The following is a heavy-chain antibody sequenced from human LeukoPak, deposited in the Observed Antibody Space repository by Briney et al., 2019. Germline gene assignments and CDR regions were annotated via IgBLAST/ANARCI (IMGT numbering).Heavy chain of an antibody. Sequence: SETLSLTCAVSGGSISSGGYPWSWIRQPPGKGLEWIGYIYHSGSTYYNPSLKSRVTISVDRSKDQFSLKLSSVTAADTAVYYCARGPYCSGGSCYSGYWFDPWGQGTLVTVSS. CDR3: ARGPYCSGGSCYSGYWFDP. CDR2: IYHSGST. J-gene: IGHJ5*02. CDR1: GGSISSGGYP. V-gene: IGHV4-30-2*01. D-gene: IGHD2-15*01.